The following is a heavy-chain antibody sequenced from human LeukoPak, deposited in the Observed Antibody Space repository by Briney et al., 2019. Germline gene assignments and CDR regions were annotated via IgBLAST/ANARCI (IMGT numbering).Heavy chain of an antibody. CDR1: GFTFSSYA. J-gene: IGHJ4*02. CDR2: ISGSGDRT. Sequence: GGSLRLSCAASGFTFSSYAMSWVRQAPGKGLEWVSAISGSGDRTYYADSVRGWFTISRDNSKNTLYLQMNGLRAEDTAVYYCAKPYYYGSGSYFLHFDFWGQGALVTVSS. CDR3: AKPYYYGSGSYFLHFDF. V-gene: IGHV3-23*01. D-gene: IGHD3-10*01.